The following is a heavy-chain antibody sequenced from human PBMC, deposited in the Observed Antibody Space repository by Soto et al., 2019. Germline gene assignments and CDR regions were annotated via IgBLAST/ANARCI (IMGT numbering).Heavy chain of an antibody. J-gene: IGHJ6*02. CDR2: IYHSGSS. V-gene: IGHV4-4*02. CDR1: GDSVSSTNW. Sequence: SETLSLTCAVSGDSVSSTNWWSFVRQPPGKGLEWIGEIYHSGSSNYNPSLKSRVTMSVDKAKNQFSLRLTSVTAADTAVYFCASNPPGYYGMDVWGQGTTVTVSS. CDR3: ASNPPGYYGMDV.